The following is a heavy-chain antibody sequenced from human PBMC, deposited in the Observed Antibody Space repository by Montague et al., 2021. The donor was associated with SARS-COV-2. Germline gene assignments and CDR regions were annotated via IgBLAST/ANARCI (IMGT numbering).Heavy chain of an antibody. CDR2: LYTSGST. CDR3: ARESGYSSGWRYYYGMDV. J-gene: IGHJ6*02. Sequence: SETLSLTCTVSGGSISNYYWTWIRQPAGKGLEWIGRLYTSGSTTYNPSLKSRVTMSVDTSKNQFSLNVTSVTAADTVIYYCARESGYSSGWRYYYGMDVWGQGTTVTVS. D-gene: IGHD6-19*01. CDR1: GGSISNYY. V-gene: IGHV4-4*07.